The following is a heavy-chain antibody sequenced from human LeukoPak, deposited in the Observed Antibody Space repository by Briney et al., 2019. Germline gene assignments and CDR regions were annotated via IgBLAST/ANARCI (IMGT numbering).Heavy chain of an antibody. V-gene: IGHV4-59*01. CDR2: IYYSGST. J-gene: IGHJ3*02. CDR1: GGSIDGYY. Sequence: PSETLSLTCTVSGGSIDGYYWSWIRQPPGKGLEWIGYIYYSGSTNYNPSLKSRVTISVDTSKNQFSLKLSSVTAADTAVYYCARDRGIVATIARGNDAFDIWGQGIMVTVSS. D-gene: IGHD5-12*01. CDR3: ARDRGIVATIARGNDAFDI.